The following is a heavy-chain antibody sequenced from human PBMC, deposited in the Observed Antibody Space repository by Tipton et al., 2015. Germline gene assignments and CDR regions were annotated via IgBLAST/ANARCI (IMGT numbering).Heavy chain of an antibody. J-gene: IGHJ6*02. Sequence: QLVQSGAEVKKPGASVRVACKAYGYAFTSFGFTWVRQAPGHGLEWMGWISAYNGKTSNEQKIQGRVTKTIDTSTTSAYMELRTLRFEDTAVYFCARDGKQRKYSGFDLGMDVYVQGTTIIVSS. CDR1: GYAFTSFG. CDR2: ISAYNGKT. D-gene: IGHD5-12*01. V-gene: IGHV1-18*01. CDR3: ARDGKQRKYSGFDLGMDV.